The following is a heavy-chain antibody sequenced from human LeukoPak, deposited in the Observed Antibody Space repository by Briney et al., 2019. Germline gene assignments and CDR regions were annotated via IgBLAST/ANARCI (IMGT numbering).Heavy chain of an antibody. V-gene: IGHV5-51*01. J-gene: IGHJ5*02. Sequence: GESLKISCKTTGYSFTTYWIGWVRQMRGKGLARIGVIYPGDSDTRYSPSFQGQVTISADKSISTAYLHWRSLKASDTAMYYCARHRDGHNLSWFDPWGQGTLVTVSS. CDR3: ARHRDGHNLSWFDP. D-gene: IGHD5-24*01. CDR2: IYPGDSDT. CDR1: GYSFTTYW.